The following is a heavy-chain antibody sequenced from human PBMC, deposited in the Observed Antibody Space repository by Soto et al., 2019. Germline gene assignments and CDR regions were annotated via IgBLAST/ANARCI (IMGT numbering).Heavy chain of an antibody. V-gene: IGHV4-59*08. D-gene: IGHD3-22*01. CDR3: ARHRHYYDSSGRAMNWFDP. CDR2: IYYSGST. CDR1: GGSISSHY. J-gene: IGHJ5*02. Sequence: PSETLSLTCTVSGGSISSHYWSWIRQPPGKGLERIGYIYYSGSTNSNPSLKSRVTISVDTSKNLFSLKLSSVTAADTAVYYCARHRHYYDSSGRAMNWFDPWGQGTLVTVS.